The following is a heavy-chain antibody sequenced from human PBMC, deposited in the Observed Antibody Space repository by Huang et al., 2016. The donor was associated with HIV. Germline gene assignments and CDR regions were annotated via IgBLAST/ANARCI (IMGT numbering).Heavy chain of an antibody. CDR2: IDHRVTT. D-gene: IGHD2-21*02. CDR1: GGSFNGHF. J-gene: IGHJ4*02. Sequence: QVRLHQWGTGVLKPSETLSLKCAVYGGSFNGHFWTWIRQSPGKGLEWIGEIDHRVTTSSNPSLKSRVTMSLDTSKSQFYLNLTSVTATDTATYYCARPRMTEGNSDSTWSYFDSWGQGTPVIVSS. CDR3: ARPRMTEGNSDSTWSYFDS. V-gene: IGHV4-34*01.